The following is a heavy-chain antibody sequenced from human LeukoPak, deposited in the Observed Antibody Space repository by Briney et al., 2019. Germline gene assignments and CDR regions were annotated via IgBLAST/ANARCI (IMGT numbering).Heavy chain of an antibody. CDR1: GGSISSYY. CDR3: AREGRSSSRPGDGMDV. J-gene: IGHJ6*02. CDR2: IYYSGST. V-gene: IGHV4-59*01. Sequence: PSETLSLTCTVSGGSISSYYWSWIRQPPGKGLEWIGYIYYSGSTNYNPSLKSRVTISVDTSKNQFSLKLSSVTAADTAVYDCAREGRSSSRPGDGMDVWGQGTTVTVSS. D-gene: IGHD6-13*01.